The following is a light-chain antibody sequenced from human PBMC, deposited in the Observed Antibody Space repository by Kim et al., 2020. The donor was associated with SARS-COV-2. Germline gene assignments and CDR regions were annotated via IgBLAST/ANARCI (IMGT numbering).Light chain of an antibody. V-gene: IGLV2-11*03. Sequence: GHSVTISCSGTSSDVGGYDYVSWYQQYPGKPPKLMIYDVSGRPSGVPDRFSGSKSGNTASLTISVLQAEDEADYYCCSYAGSYTFVFGGGTQLTVL. J-gene: IGLJ2*01. CDR3: CSYAGSYTFV. CDR1: SSDVGGYDY. CDR2: DVS.